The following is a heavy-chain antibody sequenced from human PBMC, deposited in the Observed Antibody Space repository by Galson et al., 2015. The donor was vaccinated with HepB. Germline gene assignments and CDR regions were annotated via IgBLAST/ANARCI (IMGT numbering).Heavy chain of an antibody. D-gene: IGHD3-10*01. V-gene: IGHV1-46*01. CDR2: INPSGGST. CDR1: GYTFTSYY. CDR3: ARELRMVRGVIIKSYYYYGMDV. J-gene: IGHJ6*02. Sequence: SVKVSCKASGYTFTSYYMHWVRQAPGQGLEWMGIINPSGGSTSYAQKFQGRVTMTRDTSTSTVYMELSSLRSEDTAVYYCARELRMVRGVIIKSYYYYGMDVWGQGTTVTVSS.